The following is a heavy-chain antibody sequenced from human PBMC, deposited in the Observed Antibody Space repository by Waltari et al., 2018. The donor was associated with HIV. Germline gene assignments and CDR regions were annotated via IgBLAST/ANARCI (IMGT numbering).Heavy chain of an antibody. CDR1: GYTFTGYD. Sequence: QVQLVQSGTEVKKPGASVKVSCKASGYTFTGYDMNWVRQATGQGLEWMGWMNPESGNTAYAHKFQGRFTMTRNTSIRTAYMELTSLRSEDTAVYYCARGPPNDLWPPQTRHMDVWGQGTTVTVSS. D-gene: IGHD3-3*01. J-gene: IGHJ6*02. CDR2: MNPESGNT. CDR3: ARGPPNDLWPPQTRHMDV. V-gene: IGHV1-8*01.